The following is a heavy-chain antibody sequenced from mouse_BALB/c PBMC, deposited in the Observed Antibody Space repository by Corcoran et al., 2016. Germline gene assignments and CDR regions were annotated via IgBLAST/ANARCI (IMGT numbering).Heavy chain of an antibody. CDR3: ARNYGSSYEWYFDV. D-gene: IGHD1-1*01. V-gene: IGHV1-9*01. J-gene: IGHJ1*01. CDR1: GYTFSSYW. Sequence: QVQLQQSGAELMKPGASGKISCTATGYTFSSYWIEWVKQRPGHGLEWIGEILPGSGSTNYNEKFKGKATFTADTSSNTAYMQLSSLTSEDSAVYYCARNYGSSYEWYFDVWCAGTTFTVSS. CDR2: ILPGSGST.